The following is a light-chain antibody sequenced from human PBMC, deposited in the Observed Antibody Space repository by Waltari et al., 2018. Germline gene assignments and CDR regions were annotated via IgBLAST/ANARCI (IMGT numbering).Light chain of an antibody. CDR2: EVS. J-gene: IGLJ1*01. Sequence: QSALTQPASVSGSPGQSVTISCTGTSRDVGDNKYVSWDQQHPGKVPKLMIYEVSNGPSGVSDRFSGSTSGNTASLTISGLQAEDEAYYYCCSFTSSSTYVFGTGTKVTVL. CDR3: CSFTSSSTYV. CDR1: SRDVGDNKY. V-gene: IGLV2-14*01.